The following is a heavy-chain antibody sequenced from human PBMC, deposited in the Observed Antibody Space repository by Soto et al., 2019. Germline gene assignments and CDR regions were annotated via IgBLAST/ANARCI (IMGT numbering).Heavy chain of an antibody. V-gene: IGHV4-39*01. CDR3: ARIVGYCVRTRCYAYYAMDG. Sequence: SETLSLTCSVSGSSFSRAPYSWGWIRQPTGKGLEWIGTFYYSGSTHYNPSLESRVTISVDTSTNQFSLKVPSVTAADTAAYYCARIVGYCVRTRCYAYYAMDGGGKGHTVTVSS. CDR1: GSSFSRAPYS. J-gene: IGHJ6*04. CDR2: FYYSGST. D-gene: IGHD2-2*01.